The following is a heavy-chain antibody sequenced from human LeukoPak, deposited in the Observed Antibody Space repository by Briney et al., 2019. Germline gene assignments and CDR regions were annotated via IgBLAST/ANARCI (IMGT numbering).Heavy chain of an antibody. V-gene: IGHV4-61*02. J-gene: IGHJ6*03. CDR3: ARVPSYDFWSGYSYYYYMDV. Sequence: SRTLSLTCTVSGGSISSGSYYWSWIRQPAGKGLEWIGRIYTSGSTNYNPSLKSRVTISVDTSKNQFSLKLSSVTAADTAVYYCARVPSYDFWSGYSYYYYMDVWGKGTTVTVSS. D-gene: IGHD3-3*01. CDR2: IYTSGST. CDR1: GGSISSGSYY.